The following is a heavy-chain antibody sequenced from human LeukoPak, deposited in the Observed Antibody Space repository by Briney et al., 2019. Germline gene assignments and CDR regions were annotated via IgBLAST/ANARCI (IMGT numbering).Heavy chain of an antibody. Sequence: VASVKVSCKASGYTFTGYYMHWVRQAPGQGLEWMGRINPNSGGTNYAQKFQGRVTMTRDTSISTAYMELSRLRSDDTAVYYCAREGGYYYYYMDVWGKGTTVTVSS. J-gene: IGHJ6*03. D-gene: IGHD1-26*01. CDR2: INPNSGGT. V-gene: IGHV1-2*06. CDR3: AREGGYYYYYMDV. CDR1: GYTFTGYY.